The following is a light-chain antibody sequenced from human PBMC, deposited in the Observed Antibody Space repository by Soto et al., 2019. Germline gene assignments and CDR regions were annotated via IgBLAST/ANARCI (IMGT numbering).Light chain of an antibody. CDR2: LGS. CDR3: MQALQTPLT. V-gene: IGKV2-28*01. J-gene: IGKJ3*01. CDR1: QSLLHTNGYNY. Sequence: DIVMTQSPLSLPVTPGEPASISCRSSQSLLHTNGYNYLDWYLQKPGQSPQLLIDLGSNRASGVPDRFSGSGSGTDFTLKISRVEAEDVGVYYCMQALQTPLTFGPGTTVDIK.